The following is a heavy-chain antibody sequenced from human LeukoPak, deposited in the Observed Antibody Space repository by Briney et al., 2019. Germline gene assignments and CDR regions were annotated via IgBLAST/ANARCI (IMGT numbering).Heavy chain of an antibody. Sequence: GGSLRLSCAASGFNFSSYSMNWVRQAPGKGLEWVSYISSSSSTIYYADSVKGRFTISRDNAKNSLYLQMNSLRAEDTAVYYCARERGPITMVRGVFDYWGQGALVTVSS. J-gene: IGHJ4*02. CDR2: ISSSSSTI. CDR1: GFNFSSYS. V-gene: IGHV3-48*01. D-gene: IGHD3-10*01. CDR3: ARERGPITMVRGVFDY.